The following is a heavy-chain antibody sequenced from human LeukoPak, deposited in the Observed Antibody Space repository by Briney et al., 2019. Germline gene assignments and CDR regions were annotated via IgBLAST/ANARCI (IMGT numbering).Heavy chain of an antibody. CDR1: GFTFSSYC. V-gene: IGHV3-23*01. Sequence: GGSLRLSCAASGFTFSSYCMTWVRQAPGKGLEWVSTISGSGGSTFYAESVKGRFTISRDNSKNTLYLQMNSLRAEDTAVYFCAKDLPTVTMSWGQGSLVTVSS. CDR2: ISGSGGST. D-gene: IGHD4-11*01. J-gene: IGHJ5*02. CDR3: AKDLPTVTMS.